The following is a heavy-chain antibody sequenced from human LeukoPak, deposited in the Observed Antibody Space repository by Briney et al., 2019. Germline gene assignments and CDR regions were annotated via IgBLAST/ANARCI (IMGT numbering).Heavy chain of an antibody. D-gene: IGHD4-23*01. J-gene: IGHJ4*02. CDR2: ISSSGSTI. Sequence: GGSLRLSCAASGFTFSNYAMTWVRQAPVKGLEWVSYISSSGSTIYYADSVKGRFTISRDNAKNSLYLQMNSLRAEDTAVYYCAGDYGGDSWDYWGQGTLVTVSS. CDR1: GFTFSNYA. V-gene: IGHV3-11*01. CDR3: AGDYGGDSWDY.